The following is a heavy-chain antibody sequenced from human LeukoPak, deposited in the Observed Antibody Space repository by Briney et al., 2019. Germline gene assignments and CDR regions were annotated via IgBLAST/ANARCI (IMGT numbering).Heavy chain of an antibody. CDR2: ITSTSTYI. D-gene: IGHD6-6*01. CDR3: AKERPHGMDV. Sequence: GGSLRHSCAAPGLTFSSYNMNWVGQSPGNVLEWVSTITSTSTYIAYADSVKGRFTISRDNADNSLYLQMNSLRDDDTAVYYCAKERPHGMDVWGQGTSVTVSS. J-gene: IGHJ6*02. CDR1: GLTFSSYN. V-gene: IGHV3-21*01.